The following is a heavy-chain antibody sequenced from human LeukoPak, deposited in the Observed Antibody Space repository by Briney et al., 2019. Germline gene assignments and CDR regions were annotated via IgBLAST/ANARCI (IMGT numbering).Heavy chain of an antibody. Sequence: GGSLRLPCATSGFTFSDAWMSWVRQAPGKGLEWVGRIQSKTDGGPTDYAAPVKGRFTISRDDSKNTLYLQMNSLKAGDTAVYYCTTDRGALTNWGPGTLVTVSS. CDR2: IQSKTDGGPT. D-gene: IGHD3-10*01. CDR1: GFTFSDAW. J-gene: IGHJ4*02. V-gene: IGHV3-15*01. CDR3: TTDRGALTN.